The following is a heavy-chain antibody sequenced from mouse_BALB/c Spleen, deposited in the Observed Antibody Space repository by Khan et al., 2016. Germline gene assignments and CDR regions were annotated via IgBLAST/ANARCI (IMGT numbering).Heavy chain of an antibody. Sequence: QVQLQQPGAELVMPGASVKMSCKASGYTFTDYWMHWVKQRPGQGLEWIGAIDTSDSYTSYNQKFKGKATLTVDESSSTAYMQLSILTSEDSAVYYCARGEYGNGNYWGQGTSVTVSS. D-gene: IGHD2-10*02. CDR3: ARGEYGNGNY. CDR2: IDTSDSYT. V-gene: IGHV1-69*01. J-gene: IGHJ4*01. CDR1: GYTFTDYW.